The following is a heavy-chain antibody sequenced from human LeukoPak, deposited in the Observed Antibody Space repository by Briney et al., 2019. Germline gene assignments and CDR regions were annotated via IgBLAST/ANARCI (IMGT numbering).Heavy chain of an antibody. Sequence: ASVKVSCKASGYTLTTYYMHWVRQAPGQGLEWMGVINPTGSSTNYAQKLQGRVTMTRDTSTSTVYMELSSLRSEDTAVYFCAVDTYYYDSGWFDPWGQGTLVTVSS. V-gene: IGHV1-46*01. J-gene: IGHJ5*02. CDR3: AVDTYYYDSGWFDP. CDR2: INPTGSST. CDR1: GYTLTTYY. D-gene: IGHD3-22*01.